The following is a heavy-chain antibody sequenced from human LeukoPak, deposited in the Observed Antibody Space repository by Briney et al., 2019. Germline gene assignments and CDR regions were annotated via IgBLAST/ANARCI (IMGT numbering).Heavy chain of an antibody. CDR3: ARGEKWDLHAFDM. CDR2: INHGGST. CDR1: GGSFSGYY. Sequence: SETLSLTCAVYGGSFSGYYWTWIRQPPGKGLEWIGEINHGGSTMYNPSLKSRVTISVDTSKNQFSLKVTSVSAADTAVYYCARGEKWDLHAFDMWGQGTVVAVSS. V-gene: IGHV4-34*01. D-gene: IGHD1-26*01. J-gene: IGHJ3*02.